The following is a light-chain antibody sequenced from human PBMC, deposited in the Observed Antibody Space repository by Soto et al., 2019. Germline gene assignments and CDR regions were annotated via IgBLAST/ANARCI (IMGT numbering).Light chain of an antibody. CDR1: QDISTW. CDR3: LQDYSYPWT. J-gene: IGKJ1*01. CDR2: AAS. V-gene: IGKV1-12*01. Sequence: DIQMTQSPPSVSASLGDRVTITCRASQDISTWLAWYQQKPGKAPRLLIYAASSLQTGVPSRFSGSGSGTDFTLTISSLQPEDFATYYCLQDYSYPWTFGQGTKVDIK.